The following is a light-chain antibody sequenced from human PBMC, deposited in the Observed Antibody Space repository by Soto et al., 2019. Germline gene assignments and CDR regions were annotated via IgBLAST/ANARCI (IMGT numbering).Light chain of an antibody. CDR2: GDT. J-gene: IGLJ2*01. Sequence: QSVLTQPPSVSGAPGQRVTISCAGSRSNIGAGYDVHWYRQLPGTAPKLLIYGDTSRPSGVPDRFSGSKSGTSASLAITGLQAEDEADYYCQSYDSSLSGVIFGGGTQLNVL. CDR1: RSNIGAGYD. CDR3: QSYDSSLSGVI. V-gene: IGLV1-40*01.